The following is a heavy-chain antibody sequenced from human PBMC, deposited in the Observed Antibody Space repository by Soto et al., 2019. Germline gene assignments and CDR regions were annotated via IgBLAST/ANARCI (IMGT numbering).Heavy chain of an antibody. V-gene: IGHV1-3*01. CDR2: INAGNGNT. J-gene: IGHJ4*02. CDR3: AKDLDFLEPFHF. Sequence: VASVKVSCKASGDTVPNYAIHWVRQAPGQRLEWMGWINAGNGNTKYSQKFQGRVTITRDTSASTAYMELNSLRAEDTAVYYCAKDLDFLEPFHFWGPGTLVTIAS. CDR1: GDTVPNYA. D-gene: IGHD3-3*01.